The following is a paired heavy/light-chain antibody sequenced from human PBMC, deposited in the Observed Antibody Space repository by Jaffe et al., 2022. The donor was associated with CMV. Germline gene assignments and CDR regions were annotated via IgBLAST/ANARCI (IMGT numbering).Light chain of an antibody. CDR2: WAS. Sequence: DIVMTQSPDSLAVSLGERATINCKSSQSVLYSSNNKNYLAWYQQKPGQPPKLLIYWASTRESGVPDRFSGSGSGTDFTLTISSLQAEDVAVYYCQQYYSTPFFGQGTRLEIK. CDR3: QQYYSTPF. V-gene: IGKV4-1*01. J-gene: IGKJ5*01. CDR1: QSVLYSSNNKNY.
Heavy chain of an antibody. Sequence: QVQLQESGPGLVKPSETLSLTCTVSGGSISSYYWSWIRQPAGKGLEWIGRIYTSGSTNYNPSLKSRVTMSVDTSKNQFSLKLSSVTAADTAVYYCARDGISGSYHRYWYFDLWGRGTLVTVSS. CDR3: ARDGISGSYHRYWYFDL. J-gene: IGHJ2*01. CDR1: GGSISSYY. V-gene: IGHV4-4*07. D-gene: IGHD1-26*01. CDR2: IYTSGST.